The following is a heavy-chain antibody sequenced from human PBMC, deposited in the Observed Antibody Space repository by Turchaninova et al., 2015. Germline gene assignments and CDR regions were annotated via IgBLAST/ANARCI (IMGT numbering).Heavy chain of an antibody. Sequence: QIPLKESGPTLVKPTQTLTLPCTLPGVSLSSPGVGVGWIRQPPGKALEWIALSYWDDDKRYSPSLRSRLTITKDTSKNQVVLTMTNMDPVDTATYYCAHRRVTSTMFDPWGQGTLVIVSS. V-gene: IGHV2-5*02. CDR2: SYWDDDK. CDR1: GVSLSSPGVG. CDR3: AHRRVTSTMFDP. J-gene: IGHJ5*02. D-gene: IGHD3-10*01.